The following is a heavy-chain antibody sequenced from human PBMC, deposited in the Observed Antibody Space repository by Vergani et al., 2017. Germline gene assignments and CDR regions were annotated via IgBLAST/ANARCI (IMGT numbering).Heavy chain of an antibody. V-gene: IGHV7-4-1*02. CDR3: ARDSQNWSMDGGDCSH. Sequence: QVQLVQSGSELKKPGASVKVSCKASGYTFTSYAMNWVRQAPGQGLEWMGWINPNTGNPTYAQSFTGRFIFSLDTSVSTAYLQISSLKAEDTAVYYCARDSQNWSMDGGDCSHWGQGTLVTVSS. CDR2: INPNTGNP. D-gene: IGHD2-21*01. J-gene: IGHJ4*02. CDR1: GYTFTSYA.